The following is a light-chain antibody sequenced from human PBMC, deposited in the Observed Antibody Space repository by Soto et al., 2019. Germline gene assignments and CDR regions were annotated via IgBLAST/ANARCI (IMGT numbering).Light chain of an antibody. V-gene: IGKV3-20*01. J-gene: IGKJ2*01. CDR1: QSVSSSY. CDR2: GAS. CDR3: QQYGSSSYT. Sequence: EIVFTQSPGTLSLFPGERATLSCRASQSVSSSYLAWYQQKPGQAPRLLIYGASSRATGIPDRFSGSGSGTDFTLTISRLEPEDFAVYYCQQYGSSSYTFGQGTKLEIK.